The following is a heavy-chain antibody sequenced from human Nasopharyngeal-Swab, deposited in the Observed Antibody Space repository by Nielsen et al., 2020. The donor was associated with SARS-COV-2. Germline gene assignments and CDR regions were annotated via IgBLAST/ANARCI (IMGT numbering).Heavy chain of an antibody. CDR1: GFTFSSYE. CDR3: AREDIAARRGSFDY. Sequence: GESLKISCAASGFTFSSYEMNWVRQAPGKGLEWVSYISSSGSTRYYADSVKGRFTISRDNAKNTLYLQMNSLRAEDTAVYYCAREDIAARRGSFDYWGQGTLVTVSS. CDR2: ISSSGSTR. V-gene: IGHV3-48*03. D-gene: IGHD6-6*01. J-gene: IGHJ4*02.